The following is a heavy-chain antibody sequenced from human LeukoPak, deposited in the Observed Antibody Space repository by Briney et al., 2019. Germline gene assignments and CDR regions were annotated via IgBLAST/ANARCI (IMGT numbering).Heavy chain of an antibody. Sequence: GGSLRLSCAASGFTFSSYGMHWVRQAPGKGLEWVAVIWYDGSYTDYAESVKGRFTISRDNSRNTLYLQMSSLRAEDTAVYYCAKPTSGDGSFLIDYWGQGTLVTVSS. V-gene: IGHV3-33*06. J-gene: IGHJ4*02. CDR2: IWYDGSYT. CDR1: GFTFSSYG. D-gene: IGHD1-26*01. CDR3: AKPTSGDGSFLIDY.